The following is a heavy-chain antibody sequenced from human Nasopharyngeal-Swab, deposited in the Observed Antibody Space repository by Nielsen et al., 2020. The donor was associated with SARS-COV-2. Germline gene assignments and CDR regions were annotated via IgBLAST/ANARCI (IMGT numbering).Heavy chain of an antibody. Sequence: GESLKISCAASGFTFSSYSMNWVRQAPGKGLEWVSSISSSSSYIYYAYSVKGRFTISRDNAKNSLYLQMNSLRAEDTAVYYCARGLEGRGYSYGYDYYYYMDVWGKGTTVTVSS. CDR3: ARGLEGRGYSYGYDYYYYMDV. D-gene: IGHD5-18*01. CDR1: GFTFSSYS. V-gene: IGHV3-21*01. J-gene: IGHJ6*03. CDR2: ISSSSSYI.